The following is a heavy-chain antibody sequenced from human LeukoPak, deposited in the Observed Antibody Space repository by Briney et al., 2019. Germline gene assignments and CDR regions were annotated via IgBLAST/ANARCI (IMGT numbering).Heavy chain of an antibody. V-gene: IGHV4-34*01. CDR1: GGSFSGYY. CDR3: ACGSSGRNWFDP. J-gene: IGHJ5*02. CDR2: INHSGST. Sequence: PSETLSLTCAVYGGSFSGYYWSWIRQPPGKGLEWIGEINHSGSTNYNPSLKSRVTISIDTSKNQFSLKLSSVTAADTAVYYCACGSSGRNWFDPWGQGTLVTVSS. D-gene: IGHD3-22*01.